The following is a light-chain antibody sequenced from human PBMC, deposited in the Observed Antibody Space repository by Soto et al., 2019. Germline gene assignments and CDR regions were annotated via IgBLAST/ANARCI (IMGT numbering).Light chain of an antibody. CDR3: NSYASTSARV. Sequence: QSVLTQPASVSGSPGQSITISCTGTSSDVGAYNYVSWYQQHPGKAPKLMIYEVSNLPSGVSDRFSGSKSGNTASLTISGLQAEDEADYYCNSYASTSARVFGGGTKLTVL. CDR1: SSDVGAYNY. J-gene: IGLJ3*02. CDR2: EVS. V-gene: IGLV2-14*01.